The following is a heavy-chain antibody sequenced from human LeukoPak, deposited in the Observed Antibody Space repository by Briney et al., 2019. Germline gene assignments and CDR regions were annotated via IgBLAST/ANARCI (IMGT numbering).Heavy chain of an antibody. CDR1: GFTFSSYA. Sequence: GGSLRLSCAASGFTFSSYAMSWVRQAPGKGLEWVSAISGSGGSTYYADSVKGRFTISRDNSKNTLYLQMNSLRAEDTAVYYCAKDLIYGGQPGYFDYWGQGTLVTVSS. D-gene: IGHD4-23*01. J-gene: IGHJ4*02. CDR2: ISGSGGST. CDR3: AKDLIYGGQPGYFDY. V-gene: IGHV3-23*01.